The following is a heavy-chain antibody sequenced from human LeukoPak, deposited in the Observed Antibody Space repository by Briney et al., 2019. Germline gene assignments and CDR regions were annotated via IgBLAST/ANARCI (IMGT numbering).Heavy chain of an antibody. CDR3: ARPSGWLRGYYFDY. V-gene: IGHV4-34*01. J-gene: IGHJ4*02. CDR2: INHSGST. CDR1: SGSFSGYY. Sequence: SETLSLTCDVNSGSFSGYYWSWIRQPPGKGLEWIGEINHSGSTNYNPSLKSRVTISVDTSKNQFSLKLSSVTAADTAVYYCARPSGWLRGYYFDYWGQGTLVTVSS. D-gene: IGHD6-19*01.